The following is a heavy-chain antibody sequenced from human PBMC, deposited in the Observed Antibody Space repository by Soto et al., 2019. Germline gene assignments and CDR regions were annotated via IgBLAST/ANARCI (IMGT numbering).Heavy chain of an antibody. Sequence: GGSLRLSCAASGFTFSSYGMHWVRQAPGKGLEWVAVIWYDGSNKYYADSVKGRFTISRDNSKNTLYLKMNCLRAEDTAVYYCARDHFRITMIVVATNDYYGMDVWGQGTTVTVSS. V-gene: IGHV3-33*01. J-gene: IGHJ6*02. CDR3: ARDHFRITMIVVATNDYYGMDV. CDR2: IWYDGSNK. CDR1: GFTFSSYG. D-gene: IGHD3-22*01.